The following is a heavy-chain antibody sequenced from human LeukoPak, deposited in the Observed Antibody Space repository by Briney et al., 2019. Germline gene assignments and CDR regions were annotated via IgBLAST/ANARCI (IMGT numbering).Heavy chain of an antibody. CDR1: GFTFSNYA. D-gene: IGHD5-18*01. CDR3: AKGLKTAVGPYKGYHYYMDV. J-gene: IGHJ6*03. V-gene: IGHV3-23*01. CDR2: INDRGIAT. Sequence: GGSLRLSCAASGFTFSNYAMSWVRQAPGEGLEWVSTINDRGIATYYADSVKGRFTISRDNSKNTLSLQVSSLRAEDTAIYYCAKGLKTAVGPYKGYHYYMDVWGKGTTVTVSS.